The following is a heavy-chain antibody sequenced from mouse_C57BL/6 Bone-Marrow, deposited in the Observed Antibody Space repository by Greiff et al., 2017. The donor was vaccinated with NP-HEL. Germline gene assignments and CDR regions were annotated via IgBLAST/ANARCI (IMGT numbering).Heavy chain of an antibody. CDR3: AREGDYGYEARAMDY. CDR2: ISGGGGNT. CDR1: GFTFSSYT. Sequence: VQLKESGGGLVKPGGSLKLSCAASGFTFSSYTMSWVRQTPEKRLEWVATISGGGGNTYYPDSVKGRFTISRDNAKNTLYLQMSSLRSEDTALYYCAREGDYGYEARAMDYWGQGTSVTVSS. V-gene: IGHV5-9*01. D-gene: IGHD2-2*01. J-gene: IGHJ4*01.